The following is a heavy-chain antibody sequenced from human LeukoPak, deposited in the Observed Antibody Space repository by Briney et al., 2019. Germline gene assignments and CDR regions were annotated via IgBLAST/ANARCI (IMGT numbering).Heavy chain of an antibody. D-gene: IGHD3-22*01. CDR1: GFTCSSYA. J-gene: IGHJ4*02. CDR2: ISGSGAST. Sequence: PGGSLRLSCAASGFTCSSYAMSWVRQAPGKGLEWGSAISGSGASTYYADSVKGRFTISTDNSKNTLYLQMNSLRAEDTAVYYCAKDKPQYDSSGYYDYWGQGTLVTVPS. CDR3: AKDKPQYDSSGYYDY. V-gene: IGHV3-23*01.